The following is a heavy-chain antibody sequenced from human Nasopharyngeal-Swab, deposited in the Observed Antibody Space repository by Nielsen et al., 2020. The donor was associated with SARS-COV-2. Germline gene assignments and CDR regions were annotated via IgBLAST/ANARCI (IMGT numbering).Heavy chain of an antibody. CDR3: AKDLRGPYFF. D-gene: IGHD2/OR15-2a*01. V-gene: IGHV3-23*01. CDR1: GFTFSSYW. Sequence: GGSLRLSCAASGFTFSSYWMNWVRQAPGKGLEWVAAIVGSGDISGSGGNTYYADSVKGRFTISRDNSKNTLSLQMNSLRAEDTAVYYCAKDLRGPYFFWGQGTLVTVSS. J-gene: IGHJ4*02. CDR2: IVGSGDISGSGGNT.